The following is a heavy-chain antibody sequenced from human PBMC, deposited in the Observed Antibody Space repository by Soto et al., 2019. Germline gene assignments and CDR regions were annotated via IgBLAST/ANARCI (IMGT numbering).Heavy chain of an antibody. V-gene: IGHV3-48*02. CDR2: ISSSSSTT. CDR3: ARGTKRTTAMADYYDSSGYY. CDR1: GFTFSSYS. Sequence: PGGSLRLSCAASGFTFSSYSMNWVRQAPGKGLEWVSYISSSSSTTYYADSVKGRFTISRDNAKNSLYLQMNSLRDEDTAVYYCARGTKRTTAMADYYDSSGYYWGQGTLVTVSS. J-gene: IGHJ4*02. D-gene: IGHD3-22*01.